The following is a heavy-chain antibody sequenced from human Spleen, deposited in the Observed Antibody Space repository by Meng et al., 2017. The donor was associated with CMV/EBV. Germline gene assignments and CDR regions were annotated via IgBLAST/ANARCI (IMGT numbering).Heavy chain of an antibody. J-gene: IGHJ3*02. V-gene: IGHV3-11*04. Sequence: GGSLRLSCAASGFTFSDFYISWIRQAPGKGLEWISYITTSGRIMFYADSVKGRFTISRDNAKNMVYLQMNSLRAEDTAVYYCARDRGKVVNYNAFDIWGQGTMVTVSS. D-gene: IGHD3-22*01. CDR3: ARDRGKVVNYNAFDI. CDR1: GFTFSDFY. CDR2: ITTSGRIM.